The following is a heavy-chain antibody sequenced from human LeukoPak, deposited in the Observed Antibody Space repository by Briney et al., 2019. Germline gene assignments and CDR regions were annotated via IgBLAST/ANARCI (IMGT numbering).Heavy chain of an antibody. D-gene: IGHD5-18*01. CDR3: ATTGYSYGFDY. V-gene: IGHV4-39*01. CDR1: GGSIRSSSLY. J-gene: IGHJ4*02. CDR2: IYYSGST. Sequence: SETLSLTCNVSGGSIRSSSLYWGWIRQPPGKGLEWIGSIYYSGSTYYNPPLKSRVTISLDTSKNQFSLKLSSLIAADTAVYYCATTGYSYGFDYWGQGALVTVSS.